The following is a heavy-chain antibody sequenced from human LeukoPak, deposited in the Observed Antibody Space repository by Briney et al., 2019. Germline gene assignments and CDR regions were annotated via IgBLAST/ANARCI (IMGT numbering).Heavy chain of an antibody. V-gene: IGHV4-39*01. J-gene: IGHJ4*02. CDR3: ATGPYDYIWGSYRSPFDY. CDR1: GGSISSSSYY. Sequence: PSETLSLTRTVSGGSISSSSYYWGWIRQPPGKGLEWIGSIYYSGSTYYNPSLKSRVTISVDTSKNQFSLKLSSVTAADTAVYYCATGPYDYIWGSYRSPFDYWGQGTLVTVSS. CDR2: IYYSGST. D-gene: IGHD3-16*02.